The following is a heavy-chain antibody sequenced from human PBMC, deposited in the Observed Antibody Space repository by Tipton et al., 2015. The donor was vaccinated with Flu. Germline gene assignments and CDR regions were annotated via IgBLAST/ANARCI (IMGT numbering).Heavy chain of an antibody. J-gene: IGHJ6*02. Sequence: LRLSCSVSGGSISSGGEYWTWIRQHPGKGLEWIASIYYSGGTYYNPSLESRVTMSVGTSKNQFSVSLTSMTAADTAVYYCARDQGFGGGMTYDYFAMDVWGQGTTVTVSS. V-gene: IGHV4-31*02. CDR1: GGSISSGGEY. CDR3: ARDQGFGGGMTYDYFAMDV. CDR2: IYYSGGT. D-gene: IGHD3-10*01.